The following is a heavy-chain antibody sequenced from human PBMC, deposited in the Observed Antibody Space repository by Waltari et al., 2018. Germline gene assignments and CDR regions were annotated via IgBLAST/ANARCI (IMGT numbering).Heavy chain of an antibody. CDR3: ARTYCGGDCYYGWFDP. J-gene: IGHJ5*02. CDR2: INPNRGGT. D-gene: IGHD2-21*01. CDR1: GYTFTGYY. Sequence: QVQLVQSGAEVKKPGASVKVSCKASGYTFTGYYMHWVRQAPGQGLEWMGWINPNRGGTNYAQKFQGRVTMTRDTSISTAYMELSRLRSDDTAVYYCARTYCGGDCYYGWFDPWGQGTLVTVSS. V-gene: IGHV1-2*02.